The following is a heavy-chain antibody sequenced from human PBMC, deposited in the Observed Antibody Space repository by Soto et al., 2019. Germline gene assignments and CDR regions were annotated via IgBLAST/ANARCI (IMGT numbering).Heavy chain of an antibody. J-gene: IGHJ6*02. Sequence: GASVQVSCKASGYTFTGYYMHWVRQAPGQGLEWMGWINPNSGGTNYAQKFQGRVTMTRDTSISTAYMELSRLRSDDTAVYYCARARVRGHYYYYGMDGWGQGTTVTGSS. CDR1: GYTFTGYY. CDR3: ARARVRGHYYYYGMDG. D-gene: IGHD3-10*01. V-gene: IGHV1-2*02. CDR2: INPNSGGT.